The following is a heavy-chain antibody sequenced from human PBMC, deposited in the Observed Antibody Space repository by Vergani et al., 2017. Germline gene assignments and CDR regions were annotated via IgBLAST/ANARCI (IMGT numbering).Heavy chain of an antibody. CDR1: GGSISSGSYY. Sequence: QVQLQESGPGLVKPSQTLSLTCSVSGGSISSGSYYWSWIRQPAGKGLEWIGRIYTSGSTNYNPSLKSRVTISVDTSKNQFSLKRSSVTAADTAVYYCARLGMTTVVTPLEGWFDPWGQGTLVTVSS. J-gene: IGHJ5*02. CDR2: IYTSGST. V-gene: IGHV4-61*02. D-gene: IGHD4-23*01. CDR3: ARLGMTTVVTPLEGWFDP.